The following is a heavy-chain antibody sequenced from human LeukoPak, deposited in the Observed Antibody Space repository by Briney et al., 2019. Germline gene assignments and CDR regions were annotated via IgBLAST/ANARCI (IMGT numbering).Heavy chain of an antibody. CDR1: GLTFSNYW. V-gene: IGHV3-74*01. Sequence: GGSLRLSCAVSGLTFSNYWMHWVRQAPGKGLVWVSRISNDGTSTSYADSVKGRFTISRDNSKNTLYLQMNSLRAEDTAVYYCARDASGHHHPTYYFDYWGQGTLVTVSS. J-gene: IGHJ4*02. D-gene: IGHD1-14*01. CDR2: ISNDGTST. CDR3: ARDASGHHHPTYYFDY.